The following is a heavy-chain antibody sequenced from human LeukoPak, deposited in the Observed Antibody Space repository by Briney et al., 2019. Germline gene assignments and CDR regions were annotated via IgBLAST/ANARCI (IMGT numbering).Heavy chain of an antibody. V-gene: IGHV3-30*02. D-gene: IGHD4-17*01. CDR2: LRSDGSNK. J-gene: IGHJ4*02. Sequence: GGSLRLSCSASSFTFSNFGMHWVRQAPGKGLEWVAFLRSDGSNKKYTDSVKGRFTISRDNSNNTLYLQMTGLRAEDTAFYYCAKPMTTVTPVDFWGQGALVTVSS. CDR3: AKPMTTVTPVDF. CDR1: SFTFSNFG.